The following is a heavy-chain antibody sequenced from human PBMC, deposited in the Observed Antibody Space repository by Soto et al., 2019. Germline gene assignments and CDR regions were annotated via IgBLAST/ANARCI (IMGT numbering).Heavy chain of an antibody. CDR1: GYNFNSYG. CDR3: AREGQLGL. D-gene: IGHD6-6*01. J-gene: IGHJ4*02. Sequence: QGQLVQSGAEVKKPGASVKVSCRACGYNFNSYGFSWVRQAPGQGLEWMGWISIYNGDTHYAQKFQGRVTTTIDKSTTTAYMELRSLRYDDTAVYYCAREGQLGLWGQGTLVTVSS. CDR2: ISIYNGDT. V-gene: IGHV1-18*01.